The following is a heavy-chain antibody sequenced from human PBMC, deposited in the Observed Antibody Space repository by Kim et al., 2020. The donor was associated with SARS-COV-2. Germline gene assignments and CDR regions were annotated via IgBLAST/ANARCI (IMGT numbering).Heavy chain of an antibody. CDR3: ARVDDYGDLIFDY. Sequence: ASVKVPCKASGYTFTSYGISWVRQAPGQGLECMGWISAYNGNTNNEQKLQGRGTMTTDTSTSTAYMELRSLRSDDTAVYYCARVDDYGDLIFDYWDQGTLVTVSS. V-gene: IGHV1-18*04. D-gene: IGHD4-17*01. J-gene: IGHJ4*02. CDR1: GYTFTSYG. CDR2: ISAYNGNT.